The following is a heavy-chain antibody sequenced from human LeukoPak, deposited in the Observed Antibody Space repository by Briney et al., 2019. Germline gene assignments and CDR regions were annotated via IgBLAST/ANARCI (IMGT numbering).Heavy chain of an antibody. D-gene: IGHD1-26*01. V-gene: IGHV3-23*01. CDR3: AKDRLGALLYFDS. CDR2: ISGSGGTT. Sequence: QTWGTLRLSCAASGFTFSSYGMSWVSQAPGKGLEWVSAISGSGGTTYYADSVKGRFTISRDNSMNTLYLQMNSLRAEDTAVYSCAKDRLGALLYFDSWGQGTLVTVSS. J-gene: IGHJ4*02. CDR1: GFTFSSYG.